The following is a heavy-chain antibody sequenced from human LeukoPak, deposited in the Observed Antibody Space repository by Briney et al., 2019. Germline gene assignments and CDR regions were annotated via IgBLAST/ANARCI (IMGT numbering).Heavy chain of an antibody. CDR2: INPSGGST. CDR3: ARWGSTSCLDY. J-gene: IGHJ4*02. Sequence: ASVKVSCKASGNTFTSYYMHWVRQAPGQGLEWMGIINPSGGSTSYAQEFQGRVTMTRDTSTSTVYMELSSLRSEDTAVYYCARWGSTSCLDYWGQGTLVTVSS. CDR1: GNTFTSYY. D-gene: IGHD2-2*01. V-gene: IGHV1-46*01.